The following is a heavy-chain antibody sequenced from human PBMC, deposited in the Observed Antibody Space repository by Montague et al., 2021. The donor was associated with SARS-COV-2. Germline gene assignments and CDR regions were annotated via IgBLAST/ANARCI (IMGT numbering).Heavy chain of an antibody. CDR2: ISSSGSTI. J-gene: IGHJ6*02. D-gene: IGHD3-22*01. Sequence: SLRLSCAASGFTFSSYEMNWVRQAPGQGLEWVSYISSSGSTIYYADSVKSRFTITRDNAKNSLYLQMNSLRAEDTAVYYCARVLVVTYYGMDVWGQGTTVTVS. CDR1: GFTFSSYE. CDR3: ARVLVVTYYGMDV. V-gene: IGHV3-48*03.